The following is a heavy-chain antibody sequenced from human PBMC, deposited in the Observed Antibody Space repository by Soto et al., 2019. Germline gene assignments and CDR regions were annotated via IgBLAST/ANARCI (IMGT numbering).Heavy chain of an antibody. CDR2: MISNRGSP. J-gene: IGHJ4*02. CDR1: GFAFHTYD. Sequence: EVHLLESGGGLVQPGGSLTLSCAGSGFAFHTYDMTWVRQAPGKGLEWVSMISNRGSPYFSGSVRGRFTISRANSNSILYLQLNSLRPGATAMSCRAKHGGTPAPDDYWCPGTLVTVSS. CDR3: AKHGGTPAPDDY. V-gene: IGHV3-23*01. D-gene: IGHD3-16*01.